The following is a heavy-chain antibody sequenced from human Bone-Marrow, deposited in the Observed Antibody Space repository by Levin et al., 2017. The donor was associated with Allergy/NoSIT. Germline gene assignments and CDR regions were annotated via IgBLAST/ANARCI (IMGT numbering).Heavy chain of an antibody. Sequence: ASVKVSCGTSGFTFTGYWIHWVRQAPGQGPEWVGWINPSNGATNYAQKFQGRVAITRDTSTTAVYLEIYSLASDDTAVFFCARHGRLFGDGIDSWGQGTLVTVSS. CDR1: GFTFTGYW. CDR2: INPSNGAT. D-gene: IGHD5-24*01. J-gene: IGHJ4*02. V-gene: IGHV1-2*02. CDR3: ARHGRLFGDGIDS.